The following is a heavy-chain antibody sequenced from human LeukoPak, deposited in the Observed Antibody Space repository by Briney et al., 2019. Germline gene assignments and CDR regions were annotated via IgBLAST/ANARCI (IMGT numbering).Heavy chain of an antibody. CDR3: ARVARFVTAWHGVWEY. D-gene: IGHD3-16*01. CDR2: INQDGSQI. Sequence: PGGSLRLSCAASGFTFSDYWMTWVRQAPGKGLEWVANINQDGSQIYYVGSVNGRFTISRDNAKSSLSLQMNTLRADDTAVYYCARVARFVTAWHGVWEYWGQGTLVTVSS. CDR1: GFTFSDYW. V-gene: IGHV3-7*05. J-gene: IGHJ4*02.